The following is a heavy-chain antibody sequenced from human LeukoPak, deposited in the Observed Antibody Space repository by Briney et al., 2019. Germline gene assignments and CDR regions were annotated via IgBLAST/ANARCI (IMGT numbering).Heavy chain of an antibody. V-gene: IGHV3-72*01. J-gene: IGHJ4*02. CDR3: VRSRSSWKQSFDY. D-gene: IGHD6-19*01. CDR2: TRNKANGYTT. Sequence: GGSLRLSCAASGFTFSDYYMDWVRQAPGKGLEWVGRTRNKANGYTTEYGASVKGRVTISRDDSKNSLYLQMNSLKTEDTAVYYCVRSRSSWKQSFDYWGQGTLVTVSS. CDR1: GFTFSDYY.